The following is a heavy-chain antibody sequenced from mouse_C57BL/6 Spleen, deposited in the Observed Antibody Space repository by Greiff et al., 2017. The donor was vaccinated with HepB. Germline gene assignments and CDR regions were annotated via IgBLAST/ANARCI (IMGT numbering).Heavy chain of an antibody. Sequence: VQLQESGAELVRPGASVTLSCKASGYTFTDYEMHWVKQTPVHGLEWIGAIDPETGGTAYNQKFKGKAILTADKSSSTAYMELRSLTSEDSAVDYCTRSGTNWDSFDYWGQGATLTVSS. CDR3: TRSGTNWDSFDY. CDR2: IDPETGGT. D-gene: IGHD4-1*01. V-gene: IGHV1-15*01. CDR1: GYTFTDYE. J-gene: IGHJ2*01.